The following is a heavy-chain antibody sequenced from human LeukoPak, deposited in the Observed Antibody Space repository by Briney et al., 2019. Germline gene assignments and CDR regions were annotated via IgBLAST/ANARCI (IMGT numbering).Heavy chain of an antibody. V-gene: IGHV3-30*18. D-gene: IGHD3-22*01. CDR3: AKGQNYYDGSGYYSTDY. J-gene: IGHJ4*02. CDR1: GFTFSSFG. CDR2: ISSDGVNK. Sequence: GGSLRLSCAASGFTFSSFGMHWVRQAPGKGLEWVAVISSDGVNKYSADSVKGRFTISRDNSKNTLYLQMNSLRAADTAVYYCAKGQNYYDGSGYYSTDYWGRGTPVTVSS.